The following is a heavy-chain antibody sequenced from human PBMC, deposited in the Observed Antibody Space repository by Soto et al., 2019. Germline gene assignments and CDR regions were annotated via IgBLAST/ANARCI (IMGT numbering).Heavy chain of an antibody. V-gene: IGHV4-59*01. CDR2: IYYSGST. Sequence: LSLTCTVSGGSISSYYWSWIRQPPGKGLEWIGYIYYSGSTNYNPSLKSRVTISVDTSKNQFSLKLSSVTAADTAVYYCARELGYCSSTSCYTNWFDPWGQGTLVTVSS. D-gene: IGHD2-2*01. CDR1: GGSISSYY. J-gene: IGHJ5*02. CDR3: ARELGYCSSTSCYTNWFDP.